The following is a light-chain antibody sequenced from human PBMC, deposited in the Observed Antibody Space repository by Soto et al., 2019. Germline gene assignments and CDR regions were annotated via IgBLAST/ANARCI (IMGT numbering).Light chain of an antibody. CDR1: SSNIGTNT. J-gene: IGLJ1*01. CDR2: SNN. V-gene: IGLV1-44*01. CDR3: AAWDDSLNGYV. Sequence: VLTQAPSASGTPGQRVTISCSGSSSNIGTNTVNWYQQVPGTAPQLVIYSNNQRPSGVPDRFSGSKSGTSASLAITGLQSEDEADYYCAAWDDSLNGYVFGTGTKVTVL.